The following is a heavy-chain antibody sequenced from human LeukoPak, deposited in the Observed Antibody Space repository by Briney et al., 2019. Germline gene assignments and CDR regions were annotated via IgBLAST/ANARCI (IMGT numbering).Heavy chain of an antibody. V-gene: IGHV3-23*01. Sequence: GGSLRLSCAASGFTFSSYAMSWVRQAPGKGLEWVSAISGAGGSTYYADSVEGRFTISRDNSKNTLYLQMNGLRAEDTAVYYCANRRAVTGTGFDYWGQGTLVTVSS. CDR1: GFTFSSYA. J-gene: IGHJ4*02. D-gene: IGHD6-13*01. CDR3: ANRRAVTGTGFDY. CDR2: ISGAGGST.